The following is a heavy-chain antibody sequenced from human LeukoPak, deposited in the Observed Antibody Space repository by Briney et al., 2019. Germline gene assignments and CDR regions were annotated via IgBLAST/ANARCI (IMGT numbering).Heavy chain of an antibody. CDR2: IYYSGST. D-gene: IGHD6-19*01. Sequence: SETLSLTSPVSGGSISSSSYYWGWIRQPPGKGLEWIGSIYYSGSTYYNPSLKSRVTISVDTSKNQFSLKLSSVTAADTAVYYCASVSSGIVVDYWAQGTLVTVSS. CDR3: ASVSSGIVVDY. V-gene: IGHV4-39*01. CDR1: GGSISSSSYY. J-gene: IGHJ4*02.